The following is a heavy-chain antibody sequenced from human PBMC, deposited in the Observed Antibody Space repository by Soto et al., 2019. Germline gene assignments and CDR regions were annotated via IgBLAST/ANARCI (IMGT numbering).Heavy chain of an antibody. CDR1: GFTFSSYW. CDR2: INSDGSST. V-gene: IGHV3-74*01. J-gene: IGHJ4*02. Sequence: GGSLRLSCAASGFTFSSYWMHWVRQAPGKGLVWVSRINSDGSSTSYADSVKGRFTISRDNAKNTLYLQMNSLRAEDTAVYYCAREGSDSSGWYSLDYWGQGTLVTVSS. D-gene: IGHD6-19*01. CDR3: AREGSDSSGWYSLDY.